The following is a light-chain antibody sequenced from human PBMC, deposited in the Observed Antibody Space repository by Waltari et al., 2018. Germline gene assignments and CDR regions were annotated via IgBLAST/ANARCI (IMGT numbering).Light chain of an antibody. J-gene: IGKJ4*01. V-gene: IGKV3-11*01. CDR2: DAS. CDR3: QQRSIWPLT. Sequence: EIVLTQSPATLSLSPGERATLSCRASQSISSNLAWYQFRPGQAPGLLIYDASNRATGIPARFSGSGSGTDFTLTINSLEPEDFAVYYCQQRSIWPLTFGGGTKVEIK. CDR1: QSISSN.